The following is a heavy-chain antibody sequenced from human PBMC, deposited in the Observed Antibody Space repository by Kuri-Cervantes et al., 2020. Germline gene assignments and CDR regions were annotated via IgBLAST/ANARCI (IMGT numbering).Heavy chain of an antibody. Sequence: ESLKISCTVSGGSVSSGSYYWSWIRQPPGKGLEWIGYIYYSGSTNYNPSLKSRVTISVDTSKNQFSLKLSSVTAADTAVYYCARVSSGWYGYFDLWGRGTLVTVSS. CDR3: ARVSSGWYGYFDL. CDR2: IYYSGST. V-gene: IGHV4-61*01. CDR1: GGSVSSGSYY. D-gene: IGHD6-19*01. J-gene: IGHJ2*01.